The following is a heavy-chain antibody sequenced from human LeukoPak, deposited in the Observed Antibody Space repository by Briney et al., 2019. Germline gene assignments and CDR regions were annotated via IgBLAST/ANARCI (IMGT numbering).Heavy chain of an antibody. D-gene: IGHD6-19*01. V-gene: IGHV4-39*02. J-gene: IGHJ3*02. CDR1: GGSISSSSFY. Sequence: SETLSLACTVSGGSISSSSFYWGWIRQPPGKGLEWIGSLYYSVSTYYNPSLKSRVIISVDTSKNHFSLKLSSVTAADTAVFFCARLAAGIAVAVHPFDTWGQGTLVTVSS. CDR2: LYYSVST. CDR3: ARLAAGIAVAVHPFDT.